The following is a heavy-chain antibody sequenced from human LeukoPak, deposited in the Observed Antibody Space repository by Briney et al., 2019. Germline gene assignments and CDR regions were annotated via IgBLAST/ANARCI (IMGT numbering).Heavy chain of an antibody. CDR2: IIPIFGTA. V-gene: IGHV1-69*05. D-gene: IGHD2-2*02. Sequence: SVKVSCKASGGTFSSYAISWVRQTPGQGLEWMGGIIPIFGTANYAQKFQGRVTMTTDESTSTAYMELSSLRSEDTAVYYCARGYCSSTSCYTSPVGYYFDYWGPGTLVTVSS. J-gene: IGHJ4*02. CDR1: GGTFSSYA. CDR3: ARGYCSSTSCYTSPVGYYFDY.